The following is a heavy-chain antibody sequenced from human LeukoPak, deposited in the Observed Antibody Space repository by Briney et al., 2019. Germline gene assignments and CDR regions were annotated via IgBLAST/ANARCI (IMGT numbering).Heavy chain of an antibody. V-gene: IGHV6-1*01. CDR3: AREGLVTGTFNYYYYMDV. CDR2: TYYRSKWYN. CDR1: GDSVSSNSAA. Sequence: KPSQTLSLTSAISGDSVSSNSAAWNWIRQSPSRGLEWLRRTYYRSKWYNDYAVSVKSRITIYPDTSKNQFSLQLNSVNPEDTAVYYCAREGLVTGTFNYYYYMDVWGKGTTVTVSS. J-gene: IGHJ6*03. D-gene: IGHD1-7*01.